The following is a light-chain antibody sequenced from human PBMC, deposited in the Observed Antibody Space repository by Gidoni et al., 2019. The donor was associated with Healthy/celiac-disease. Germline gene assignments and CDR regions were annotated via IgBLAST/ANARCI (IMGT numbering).Light chain of an antibody. CDR2: KAS. Sequence: DIQMTQSPSTLSASVGDRVNITCRASQSISSWLAWYQQKPGKAPKLLIYKASSLESGVPSRFSGSGSGTEFTITISSLQPDDFATYYCQQYNSFWTFGQGTKVEIK. CDR3: QQYNSFWT. CDR1: QSISSW. J-gene: IGKJ1*01. V-gene: IGKV1-5*03.